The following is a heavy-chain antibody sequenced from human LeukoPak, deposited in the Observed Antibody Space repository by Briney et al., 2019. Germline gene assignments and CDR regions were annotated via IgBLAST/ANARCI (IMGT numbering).Heavy chain of an antibody. Sequence: PGGSLRLSCAASGFTFSSYAMHWVRQAPGKGLEYVSGISSDGGSPFHVNSVKGRFTISRDNSKDTLYLQMGSLRAEDMAVYYXAREYCSGGRCQYYFDYWXQGTXXTVS. D-gene: IGHD2-15*01. V-gene: IGHV3-64*01. CDR2: ISSDGGSP. J-gene: IGHJ4*02. CDR1: GFTFSSYA. CDR3: AREYCSGGRCQYYFDY.